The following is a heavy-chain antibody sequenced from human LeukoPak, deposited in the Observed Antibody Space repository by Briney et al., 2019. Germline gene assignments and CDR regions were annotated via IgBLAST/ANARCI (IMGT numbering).Heavy chain of an antibody. CDR2: ISAYNGNT. CDR1: CYTFISFG. CDR3: ARDSRYSHSSGAFDV. V-gene: IGHV1-18*01. J-gene: IGHJ3*01. D-gene: IGHD6-6*01. Sequence: ASVKVSCKASCYTFISFGIAWVRQAPGQGLEWVGWISAYNGNTNSAQNLQGRVIMTTDTSTSTAYMELRSLTSHDTAVYYCARDSRYSHSSGAFDVWGHGTVVTVSS.